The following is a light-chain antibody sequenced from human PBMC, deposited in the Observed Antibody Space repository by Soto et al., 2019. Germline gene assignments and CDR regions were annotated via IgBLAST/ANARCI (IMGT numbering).Light chain of an antibody. Sequence: VIWMTQSPSLLSASTGDRVTISCRMSQSISSYLAWYQQKPGKAPELLIYAASTLQSGVPSRFSGSGSGTDFTLTISCLQSEDFATYYCQQYYSFPRTFGQGTKVDIK. V-gene: IGKV1D-8*01. CDR1: QSISSY. CDR2: AAS. CDR3: QQYYSFPRT. J-gene: IGKJ1*01.